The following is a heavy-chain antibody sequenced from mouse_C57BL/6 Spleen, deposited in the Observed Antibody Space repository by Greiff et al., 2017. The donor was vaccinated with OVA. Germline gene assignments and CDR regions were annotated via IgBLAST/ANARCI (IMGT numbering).Heavy chain of an antibody. Sequence: EVQVVESGGGLVKPGGSLKLSCAASGFTFSDYGMHWVRQAPEQGLEWVAYISSGSSTIYYADTVKGRFTISRDNATNTLFLQMTSLRSEDTAMYYCARDGSSSEDFDVWGTGTTVTVSS. CDR1: GFTFSDYG. CDR3: ARDGSSSEDFDV. CDR2: ISSGSSTI. J-gene: IGHJ1*03. D-gene: IGHD1-1*01. V-gene: IGHV5-17*01.